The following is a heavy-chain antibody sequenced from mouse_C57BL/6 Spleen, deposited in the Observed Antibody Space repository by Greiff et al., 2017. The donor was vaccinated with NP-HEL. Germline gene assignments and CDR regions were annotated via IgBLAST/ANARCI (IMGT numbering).Heavy chain of an antibody. CDR1: GFNIKDYY. CDR3: ASSTIVTTPWFAT. V-gene: IGHV14-2*01. CDR2: IDPEDGET. Sequence: GQLQQSGAELVKPGASVKLSCTASGFNIKDYYMHWVKQRTEQGLEWIGRIDPEDGETKYAPKFQGKATITADTSSNTAYLQLSSLTSEDTAVYYCASSTIVTTPWFATGAKGLWSLSLQ. D-gene: IGHD2-5*01. J-gene: IGHJ3*01.